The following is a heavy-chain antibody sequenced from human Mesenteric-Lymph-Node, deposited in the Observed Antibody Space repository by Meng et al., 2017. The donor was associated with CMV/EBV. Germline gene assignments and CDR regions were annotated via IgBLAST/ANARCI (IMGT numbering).Heavy chain of an antibody. CDR2: ISPSGTLI. J-gene: IGHJ4*02. Sequence: GESLKISCTTSPFIFRTSGMNWVRQAPGKGLEWVSTISPSGTLIYYADSVKGRFTISRDNAKNSLYLQMNSLSVEDTAVYYCARDPGSGSYPLEQWGQGTLVTVSS. CDR1: PFIFRTSG. CDR3: ARDPGSGSYPLEQ. D-gene: IGHD1-26*01. V-gene: IGHV3-21*01.